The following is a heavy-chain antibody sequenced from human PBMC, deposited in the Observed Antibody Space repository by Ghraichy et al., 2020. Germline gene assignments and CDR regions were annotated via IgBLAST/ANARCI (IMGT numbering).Heavy chain of an antibody. V-gene: IGHV4-59*01. J-gene: IGHJ4*02. CDR1: GDSISSYY. Sequence: SETLSLTCTVSGDSISSYYWTWIRQPPGKGLEWIGSIHYTGSTNSNPSLKSRVTISLDTSKNQFSLKLSSVTAADTAVYYCARKAPHTFDFDYWGQGTLVTVSS. CDR2: IHYTGST. CDR3: ARKAPHTFDFDY. D-gene: IGHD2-2*02.